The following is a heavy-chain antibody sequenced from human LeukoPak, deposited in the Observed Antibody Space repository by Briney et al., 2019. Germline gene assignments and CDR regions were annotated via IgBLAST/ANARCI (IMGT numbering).Heavy chain of an antibody. V-gene: IGHV4-59*01. Sequence: KPSETLSLTCTVSGGSISSYYWSWIRQPPGKGLEWIGYIYYSGSTNYNPSLKSRVTISVDTSKNQFSLKLSSVTAADTAVYYCARAATYYDFWSGYLFDYWGQGTLVTVSS. J-gene: IGHJ4*02. D-gene: IGHD3-3*01. CDR3: ARAATYYDFWSGYLFDY. CDR1: GGSISSYY. CDR2: IYYSGST.